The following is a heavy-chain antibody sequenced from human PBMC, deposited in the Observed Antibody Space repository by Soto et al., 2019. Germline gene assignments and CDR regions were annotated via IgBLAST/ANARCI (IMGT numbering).Heavy chain of an antibody. CDR3: ARGVLPSSYSSSWSRFDP. D-gene: IGHD6-13*01. J-gene: IGHJ5*02. Sequence: ASVKVSCKASGYTFTSYGISWVRQAPGQGLEWMGWISAYNGNTNYAQKLQGRVTMTTDTSTSTAYMELRSLRSDDTAVYYCARGVLPSSYSSSWSRFDPWGQGTLVTVS. CDR1: GYTFTSYG. CDR2: ISAYNGNT. V-gene: IGHV1-18*01.